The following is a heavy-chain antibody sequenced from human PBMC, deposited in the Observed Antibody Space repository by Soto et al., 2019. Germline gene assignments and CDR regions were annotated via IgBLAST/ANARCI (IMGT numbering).Heavy chain of an antibody. D-gene: IGHD5-18*01. CDR1: GYTFTSYY. CDR2: INPSGGST. J-gene: IGHJ4*02. V-gene: IGHV1-46*01. CDR3: ASARDVDTAMVTADY. Sequence: ASVKVSCKASGYTFTSYYMHWVRQAPGQGLEWMGIINPSGGSTSYAQKFQGRVTMTRDTSTSTVYMELSSLRSEDTAVYYCASARDVDTAMVTADYWGQGTLVTVSS.